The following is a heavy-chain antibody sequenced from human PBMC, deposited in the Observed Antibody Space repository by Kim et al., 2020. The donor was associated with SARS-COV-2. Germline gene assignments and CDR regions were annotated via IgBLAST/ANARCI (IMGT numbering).Heavy chain of an antibody. V-gene: IGHV3-30*02. D-gene: IGHD2-15*01. J-gene: IGHJ4*02. Sequence: VEGRFTISRYNSKNTLYLQMNNLRAEDTALYYCVKEAAFTTVVVDYYFDFWGQGTLVTVSS. CDR3: VKEAAFTTVVVDYYFDF.